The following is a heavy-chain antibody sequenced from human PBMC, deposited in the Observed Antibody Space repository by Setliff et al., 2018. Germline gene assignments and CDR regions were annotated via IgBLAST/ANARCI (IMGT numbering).Heavy chain of an antibody. Sequence: SGGSLRLSCAASGFTFSNAWMSWVRQAQGKGLEWVGRIKSKTDGGTTDYAAPVKGRFTISSDDSKNTLYLQMNSLKTEDTAVYYCTTELGDQTAYNWNYWHWGQGTLVTVSS. CDR2: IKSKTDGGTT. V-gene: IGHV3-15*01. CDR1: GFTFSNAW. D-gene: IGHD1-7*01. J-gene: IGHJ4*02. CDR3: TTELGDQTAYNWNYWH.